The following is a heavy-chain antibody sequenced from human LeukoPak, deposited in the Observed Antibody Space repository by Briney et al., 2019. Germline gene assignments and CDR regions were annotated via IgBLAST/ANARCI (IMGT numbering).Heavy chain of an antibody. D-gene: IGHD6-19*01. CDR2: ISSSSTI. V-gene: IGHV3-48*01. Sequence: GGSLRLSCAASGFTFSSYSMNWVRQAPGKGLEWVSYISSSSTIYYADSVKGRFTISRDNAKNSLYLQMNSLRAEDTAVYYCARWLADYYMDVWGKGTTVTVSS. CDR3: ARWLADYYMDV. J-gene: IGHJ6*03. CDR1: GFTFSSYS.